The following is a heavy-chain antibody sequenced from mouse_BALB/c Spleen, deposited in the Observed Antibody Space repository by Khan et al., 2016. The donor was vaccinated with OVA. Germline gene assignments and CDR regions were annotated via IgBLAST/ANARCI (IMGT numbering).Heavy chain of an antibody. CDR2: IWSGGST. D-gene: IGHD2-4*01. CDR1: GFSLINYG. V-gene: IGHV2-2*02. Sequence: QVQLKQSGPGLVQPSQSLSITCTVSGFSLINYGVHWVRQSPGKGLEWLGVIWSGGSTDYNTAFISRLTISKDNSKSQVFFKMNSLQTNDTAIYYCARNYDYDEGLVYWGQGTLVTVSA. CDR3: ARNYDYDEGLVY. J-gene: IGHJ3*01.